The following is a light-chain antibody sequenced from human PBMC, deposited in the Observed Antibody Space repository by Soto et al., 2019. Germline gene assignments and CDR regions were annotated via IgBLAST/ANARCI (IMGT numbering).Light chain of an antibody. J-gene: IGLJ3*02. V-gene: IGLV2-11*01. Sequence: QSALTQPRSVSGSPGQSVTISCTGTSSDVGDYNYVSWYQQHPGKAPKLMIYDVTERPSGVPDRFSGSKSGNTASLTISGLQAEDEADYYCCTYAGSHTCVFGGGTQLTVL. CDR2: DVT. CDR3: CTYAGSHTCV. CDR1: SSDVGDYNY.